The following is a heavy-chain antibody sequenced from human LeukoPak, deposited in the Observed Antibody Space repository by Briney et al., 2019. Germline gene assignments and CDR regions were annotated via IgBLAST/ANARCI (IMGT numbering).Heavy chain of an antibody. CDR3: ARVKGGTMVRAWGMDV. D-gene: IGHD3-10*01. V-gene: IGHV1-69*13. J-gene: IGHJ6*02. Sequence: SVKVSCKASGGTFSSYAISWVRQAPGQGLEWMGGIIPIFGTANYAQKFQRRVTITADESTSTAYMELSSLRSEDTAVYYCARVKGGTMVRAWGMDVWGQGTTVTVSS. CDR2: IIPIFGTA. CDR1: GGTFSSYA.